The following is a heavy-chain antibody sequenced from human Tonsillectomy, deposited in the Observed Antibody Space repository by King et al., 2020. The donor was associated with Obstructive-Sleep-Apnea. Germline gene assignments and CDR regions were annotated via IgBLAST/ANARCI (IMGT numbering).Heavy chain of an antibody. J-gene: IGHJ3*02. D-gene: IGHD3-10*01. V-gene: IGHV3-9*01. Sequence: VRLVESGGGFVLPGRSLRLSCAASRFTFDDCAMHWVRQVPGKGLEWVSSISWSGDRVAYADSVKGRFTISRDNAKNSLFLQMNSLRREDTAFYYCAKDQGEYFGVGAFDIWGQGTLVTVSS. CDR1: RFTFDDCA. CDR3: AKDQGEYFGVGAFDI. CDR2: ISWSGDRV.